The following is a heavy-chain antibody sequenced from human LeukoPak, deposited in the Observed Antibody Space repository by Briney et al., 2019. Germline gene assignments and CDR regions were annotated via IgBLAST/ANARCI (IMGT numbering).Heavy chain of an antibody. V-gene: IGHV3-66*01. CDR3: ARDRYCNGGSCYEYIY. CDR2: IYSGGST. Sequence: GGSLRLSCAASGFTVTSNYMSWVRQAPGKGLEWASLIYSGGSTYYADSVTGRFAISRDNSKNTLYLQMNSLRAEDTAVYYCARDRYCNGGSCYEYIYWGQGTLVTVSS. CDR1: GFTVTSNY. D-gene: IGHD2-15*01. J-gene: IGHJ4*02.